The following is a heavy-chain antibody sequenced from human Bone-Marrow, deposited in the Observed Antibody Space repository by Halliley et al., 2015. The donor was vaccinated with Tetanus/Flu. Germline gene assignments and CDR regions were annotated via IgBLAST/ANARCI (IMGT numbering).Heavy chain of an antibody. D-gene: IGHD2-15*01. Sequence: QVQLVQSGAELKKPGSSVKVSCKASGGTFSSHAISWVRQAPGQGLEWMGGIIPMFGVANYAQKFQGRLSFTADESTSTVDMELSGLRSEDTAVYYCARDFAGRASAVAAATEDYFYMDVWGKGTTVTVSS. CDR2: IIPMFGVA. J-gene: IGHJ6*03. CDR1: GGTFSSHA. V-gene: IGHV1-69*01. CDR3: ARDFAGRASAVAAATEDYFYMDV.